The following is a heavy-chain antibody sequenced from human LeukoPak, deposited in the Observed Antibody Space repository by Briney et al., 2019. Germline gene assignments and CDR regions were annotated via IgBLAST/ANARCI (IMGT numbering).Heavy chain of an antibody. CDR1: GGSISSYY. V-gene: IGHV4-59*01. D-gene: IGHD4-17*01. Sequence: SETLSLTCTVSGGSISSYYWSWIRQPPGKGLEWIGYIYYSGSTNYNPSLKGRVTISVDTSKNQFSLKLSSVTAADTAVYYCARQNGDYENWFDPWGQGTLVTVSS. CDR2: IYYSGST. J-gene: IGHJ5*02. CDR3: ARQNGDYENWFDP.